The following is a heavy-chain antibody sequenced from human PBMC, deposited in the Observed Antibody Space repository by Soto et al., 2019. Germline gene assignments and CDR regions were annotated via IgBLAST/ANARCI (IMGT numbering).Heavy chain of an antibody. D-gene: IGHD4-17*01. CDR1: GGSVTNSSYY. CDR2: VYYRGRS. J-gene: IGHJ4*02. Sequence: SETLSLTCTVSGGSVTNSSYYWGWIRQSPGKGLEWIGSVYYRGRSYSKSSVKSRVTISVDTSKNQFSLNFNFVTASDTALYYCVSQRTTVLTQAYFDYWGPGALVTVPS. V-gene: IGHV4-39*01. CDR3: VSQRTTVLTQAYFDY.